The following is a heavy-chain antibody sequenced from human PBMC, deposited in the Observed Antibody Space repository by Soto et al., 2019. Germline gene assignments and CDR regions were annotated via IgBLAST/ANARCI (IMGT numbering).Heavy chain of an antibody. CDR2: FYYSGST. J-gene: IGHJ4*02. Sequence: QVQLQESGPGLVKPSETLSLTCTVSGDSISDYYWNWIRQPPGKGLEWIGYFYYSGSTSYNPSLKSRVTISVDTSKNQFSLKLTSVTAADTAVYYCVRGGVAAPPHFDYWGQGTLVTVSS. CDR1: GDSISDYY. V-gene: IGHV4-59*13. CDR3: VRGGVAAPPHFDY. D-gene: IGHD3-16*01.